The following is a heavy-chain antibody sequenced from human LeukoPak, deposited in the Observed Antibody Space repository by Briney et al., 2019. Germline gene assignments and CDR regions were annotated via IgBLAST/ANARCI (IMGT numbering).Heavy chain of an antibody. CDR3: ARDMVAARLAYYYYMDV. CDR2: INPSGGST. J-gene: IGHJ6*03. V-gene: IGHV1-46*01. D-gene: IGHD6-6*01. Sequence: ASVKVSCKASGYTFTGYYMHWVRQAPGQGLEWMGIINPSGGSTSYAQKFQGRVTMTRDMSTSTVYMELSSLRSEDTAVYYCARDMVAARLAYYYYMDVWGKGTTVTVSS. CDR1: GYTFTGYY.